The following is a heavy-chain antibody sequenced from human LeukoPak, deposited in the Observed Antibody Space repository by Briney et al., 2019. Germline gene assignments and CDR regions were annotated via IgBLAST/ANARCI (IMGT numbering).Heavy chain of an antibody. Sequence: SETLSLTCTVSGGSISSGGYYWSWIRQHPGKGLEWIGYIYYSGSTYYNPSLKSRVTISVDTSKNQFSLKLSSVTAADTAVCYCARAKCSGGSCSYYYGMDVWGQGTTVTVSS. V-gene: IGHV4-31*03. J-gene: IGHJ6*02. CDR2: IYYSGST. CDR1: GGSISSGGYY. CDR3: ARAKCSGGSCSYYYGMDV. D-gene: IGHD2-15*01.